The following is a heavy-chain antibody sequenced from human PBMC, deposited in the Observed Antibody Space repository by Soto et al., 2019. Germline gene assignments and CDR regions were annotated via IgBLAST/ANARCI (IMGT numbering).Heavy chain of an antibody. CDR3: ASKPQSGRHFEP. D-gene: IGHD1-26*01. V-gene: IGHV1-69*01. CDR2: IIPIFGRG. J-gene: IGHJ5*02. CDR1: GGTFSSL. Sequence: QVQLVQSGSEVKKPGSSVKVSCKASGGTFSSLNWVRQAPGQGLEWMGGIIPIFGRGDPAQKFQGRVTITADECPSTAFLELTSLRSGDTAGEFRASKPQSGRHFEPLGEGTLVTVSS.